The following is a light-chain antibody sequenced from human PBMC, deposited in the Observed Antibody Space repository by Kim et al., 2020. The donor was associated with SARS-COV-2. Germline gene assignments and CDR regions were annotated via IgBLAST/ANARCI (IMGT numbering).Light chain of an antibody. CDR3: QSADNTDTWV. V-gene: IGLV3-25*03. Sequence: SYELTQPPSLSVSPGQTARISCSGDALPKQYAYRFQQKPGQAPLLVIYKDTNRTSEIPERLSGSNSGTTVTLTISGVQAEDEAEYYCQSADNTDTWVFGG. J-gene: IGLJ3*02. CDR1: ALPKQY. CDR2: KDT.